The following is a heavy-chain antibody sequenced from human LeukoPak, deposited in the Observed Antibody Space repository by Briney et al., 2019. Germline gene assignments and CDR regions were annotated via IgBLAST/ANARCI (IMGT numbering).Heavy chain of an antibody. CDR1: GDSITGYY. D-gene: IGHD3-10*01. V-gene: IGHV4-59*01. CDR2: VYHTGTS. Sequence: PSETLSLTCTVSGDSITGYYWTWVRQPPGKGLEWIGYVYHTGTSNYNPSVRSRITMSVDTSKNQYSMSLTSVTAADTAVYFCARALLTWSPRDYWGLGTLVTVSS. CDR3: ARALLTWSPRDY. J-gene: IGHJ4*02.